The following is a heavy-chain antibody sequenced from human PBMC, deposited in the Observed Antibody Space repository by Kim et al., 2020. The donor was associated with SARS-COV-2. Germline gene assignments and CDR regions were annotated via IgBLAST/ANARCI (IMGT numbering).Heavy chain of an antibody. Sequence: GGSLRLSCAASGFTFSNAWMSWVRQAPGKGLEWVGRIKSKTDGGTTDYAAPVKGRFTISRDDSKNTLYLQMNSLKTEDTAVYYCTTAEGSVYSNYFDYWGQGTLVTVSS. CDR1: GFTFSNAW. D-gene: IGHD4-4*01. CDR2: IKSKTDGGTT. V-gene: IGHV3-15*01. CDR3: TTAEGSVYSNYFDY. J-gene: IGHJ4*02.